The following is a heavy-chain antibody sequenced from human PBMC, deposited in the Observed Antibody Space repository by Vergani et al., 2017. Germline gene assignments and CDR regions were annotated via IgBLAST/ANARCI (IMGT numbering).Heavy chain of an antibody. CDR2: ISHSGST. CDR3: ARDPKSYCSGGSCFSGWCAFDI. V-gene: IGHV4-4*03. Sequence: QVQLQESGPGLVKPPGTLSLTCAVSGDSFRSNKWWTWVRQSPGKTLEWIGEISHSGSTNYNPSLKGRVTLSLDTSKNQFSLRLSSVTAADTAVYYCARDPKSYCSGGSCFSGWCAFDIWGRGTTVTVSS. D-gene: IGHD2-15*01. J-gene: IGHJ3*02. CDR1: GDSFRSNKW.